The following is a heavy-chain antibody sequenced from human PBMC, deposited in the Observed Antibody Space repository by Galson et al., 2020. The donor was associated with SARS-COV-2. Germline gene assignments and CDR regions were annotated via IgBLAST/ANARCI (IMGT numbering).Heavy chain of an antibody. J-gene: IGHJ2*01. Sequence: GESLKISCTGSGYDFSGQWIAWVRQMPGKGLEWMGVIYPGDSDTKYSPSFEGQVTISADKSIRTAYLQWSSLKASDTAIYYCARALLYNGNYYWYFDLWGRGTLVTVSS. V-gene: IGHV5-51*01. CDR3: ARALLYNGNYYWYFDL. CDR1: GYDFSGQW. D-gene: IGHD1-26*01. CDR2: IYPGDSDT.